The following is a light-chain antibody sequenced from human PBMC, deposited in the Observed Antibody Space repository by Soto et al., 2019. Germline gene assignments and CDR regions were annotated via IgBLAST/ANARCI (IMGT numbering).Light chain of an antibody. V-gene: IGKV3-20*01. CDR3: QQYYNWPPTWT. CDR1: QSVSSSY. J-gene: IGKJ1*01. CDR2: GAS. Sequence: EIVLTQSPGTLSLSPGERATLSFGAIQSVSSSYLAWYQQKPGQAPRLLIYGASSRATGIPDRFSGSGSGTEFSLAISSLQSEDFAVYYCQQYYNWPPTWTFGQGTKVDIK.